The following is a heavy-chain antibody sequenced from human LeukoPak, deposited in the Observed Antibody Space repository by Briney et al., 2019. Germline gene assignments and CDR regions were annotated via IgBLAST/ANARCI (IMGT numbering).Heavy chain of an antibody. CDR2: INPQGDIT. CDR1: GYTFTKYL. Sequence: GASVNVSCKTSGYTFTKYLIHWVRQAPGQGLEWMGTINPQGDITNYAQRFQGRITLPEDTSTRTVYMQFTSLPSEDTAVYYCARPSYCVADNCGYWLDPWGPGTLVTVSS. D-gene: IGHD2-21*01. V-gene: IGHV1-46*01. J-gene: IGHJ5*02. CDR3: ARPSYCVADNCGYWLDP.